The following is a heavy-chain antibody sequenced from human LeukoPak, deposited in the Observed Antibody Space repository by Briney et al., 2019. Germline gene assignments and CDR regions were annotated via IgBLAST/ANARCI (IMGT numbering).Heavy chain of an antibody. CDR3: ARGRGGSSRGSSYFFRV. CDR1: GYTFTGYY. J-gene: IGHJ4*02. V-gene: IGHV1-2*02. D-gene: IGHD6-6*01. CDR2: INPNSGGT. Sequence: ASVKVSCKASGYTFTGYYMHWVRQAPGQGLEWMGWINPNSGGTNYAQKFQGRVTMTRNTSISTAYMELSSLRSEDTAVYYCARGRGGSSRGSSYFFRVWGQGTLVTVSS.